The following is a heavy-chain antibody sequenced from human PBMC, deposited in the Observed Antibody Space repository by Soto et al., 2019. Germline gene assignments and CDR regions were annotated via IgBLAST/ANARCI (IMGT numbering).Heavy chain of an antibody. CDR1: GFTFSRYW. J-gene: IGHJ6*02. V-gene: IGHV3-7*02. CDR3: ASGGATGDSSDYGMDV. Sequence: EVQLVESGGGLVQPGGSLRLSCAASGFTFSRYWMSWVRQAPGKGLEWVANIKQDGSEKYYVDSVKGRFTISRDNAKNSLYLQMNSLRAEDTAVYYCASGGATGDSSDYGMDVWGQGTTVTVSS. D-gene: IGHD1-26*01. CDR2: IKQDGSEK.